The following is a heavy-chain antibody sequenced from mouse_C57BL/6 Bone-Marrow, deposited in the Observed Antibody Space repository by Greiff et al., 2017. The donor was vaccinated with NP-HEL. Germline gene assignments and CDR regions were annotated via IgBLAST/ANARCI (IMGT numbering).Heavy chain of an antibody. D-gene: IGHD1-1*01. J-gene: IGHJ2*01. CDR1: GSTFTRSG. CDR2: IYPRSGNT. V-gene: IGHV1-81*01. CDR3: ARVSYYYGTRYFDY. Sequence: QVQLQQSGAELARPGASVKLSCKASGSTFTRSGLSWVKQRTGPGLSWIGEIYPRSGNTYYNEKFKGKATLTADKSSSTAYMELRSLTSEDSAVYFGARVSYYYGTRYFDYWGQGTTLTVSS.